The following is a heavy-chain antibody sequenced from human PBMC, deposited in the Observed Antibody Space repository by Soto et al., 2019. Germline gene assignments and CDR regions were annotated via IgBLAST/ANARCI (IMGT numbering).Heavy chain of an antibody. CDR3: ASGIIYYDFWRGSYKPYYYGMDV. CDR2: MNPNSGNT. CDR1: GYTFTSYD. V-gene: IGHV1-8*01. D-gene: IGHD3-3*01. J-gene: IGHJ6*02. Sequence: ASVKVSCKASGYTFTSYDINWVRQATGQGLEWMGWMNPNSGNTGYAQKFQGRVTMTRNTSISTAYTELSSLRSEDTAVYYCASGIIYYDFWRGSYKPYYYGMDVWGQGTTVTVYS.